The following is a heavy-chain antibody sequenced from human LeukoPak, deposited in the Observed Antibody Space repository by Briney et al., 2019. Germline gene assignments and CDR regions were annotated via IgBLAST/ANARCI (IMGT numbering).Heavy chain of an antibody. CDR1: GFTFSSYA. CDR3: AKAHPLDCSSTSCYPSSFDY. V-gene: IGHV3-23*01. J-gene: IGHJ4*02. D-gene: IGHD2-2*01. CDR2: ISGSGGST. Sequence: PGGSLRLSCAASGFTFSSYAMSWVRQAPGEGLEWVSAISGSGGSTYYADSVKGRFTISRDNSKNTLYLQMNSLRAEDTAVYYCAKAHPLDCSSTSCYPSSFDYWGQGTLVTVSS.